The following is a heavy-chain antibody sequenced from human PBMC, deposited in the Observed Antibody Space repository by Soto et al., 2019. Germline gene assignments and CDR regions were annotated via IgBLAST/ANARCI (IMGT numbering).Heavy chain of an antibody. CDR3: ARGYDRSGYLWFDP. CDR1: GGAFNLPS. D-gene: IGHD3-22*01. V-gene: IGHV1-69*13. J-gene: IGHJ5*02. CDR2: IIPLFGSP. Sequence: SVKVSCKASGGAFNLPSMSWVRQAPGQGLEWMGGIIPLFGSPAYAQKLQGRVTITADESTNTVYMELSSLTSDDTAIYYCARGYDRSGYLWFDPWGQGSLVTVSS.